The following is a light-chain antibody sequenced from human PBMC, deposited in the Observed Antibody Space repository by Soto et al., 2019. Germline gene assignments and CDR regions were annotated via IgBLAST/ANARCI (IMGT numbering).Light chain of an antibody. CDR3: ASFTSSTTLFV. CDR2: DVS. Sequence: QSVLTQPASVSGSPGQSITISCTEGSSVIDPDDNLSWYQQRPGNAPQLLIYDVSGRPSGVSHRLSASKSGNTASLTISGLQPEDAADYYCASFTSSTTLFVFGTGTKVTVL. CDR1: SSVIDPDDN. J-gene: IGLJ1*01. V-gene: IGLV2-14*01.